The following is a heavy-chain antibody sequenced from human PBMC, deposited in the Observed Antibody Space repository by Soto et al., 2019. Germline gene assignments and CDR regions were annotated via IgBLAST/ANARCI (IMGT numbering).Heavy chain of an antibody. CDR3: VHTYSTTWRNFDY. CDR2: INTANGNT. Sequence: ASVKVSCKTSGYTFTTYAGHWVRQAPGQSLEWMGWINTANGNTEYSRKFQGRLTITRDTSKNEVVLTLTNVDTVDTATYYCVHTYSTTWRNFDYWAQGTLVTVSS. D-gene: IGHD6-13*01. V-gene: IGHV1-3*04. CDR1: GYTFTTYA. J-gene: IGHJ4*02.